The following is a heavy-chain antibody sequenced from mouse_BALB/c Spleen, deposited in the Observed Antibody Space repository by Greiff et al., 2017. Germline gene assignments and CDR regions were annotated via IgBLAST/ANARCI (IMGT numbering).Heavy chain of an antibody. V-gene: IGHV1-7*01. CDR3: ARSAYYGNSFAY. CDR2: INPSTGYT. D-gene: IGHD2-10*01. Sequence: QVQLQQSGAELVKPGASVKLSCKTSGYTFTSYWMHWVKQRPGQGLEWIGYINPSTGYTEYNQKFKDKATLTADKSSSTAYMQLSSLTSEDSAVYYCARSAYYGNSFAYWGQGTLVTVSA. CDR1: GYTFTSYW. J-gene: IGHJ3*01.